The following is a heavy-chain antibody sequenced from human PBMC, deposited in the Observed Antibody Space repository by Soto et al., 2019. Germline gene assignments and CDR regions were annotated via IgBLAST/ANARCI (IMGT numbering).Heavy chain of an antibody. J-gene: IGHJ5*02. V-gene: IGHV3-9*01. Sequence: GGSLRLSCAASGFTFDDYAMHWVRQAPGKGLEWVSGISWNSGSIGYADSVKGRFTISRDNAKNSLYLQMNSLRAEDTALYYCAKEPVPRSYTGGHNWFDPWGQGTLVTVSS. D-gene: IGHD1-26*01. CDR1: GFTFDDYA. CDR3: AKEPVPRSYTGGHNWFDP. CDR2: ISWNSGSI.